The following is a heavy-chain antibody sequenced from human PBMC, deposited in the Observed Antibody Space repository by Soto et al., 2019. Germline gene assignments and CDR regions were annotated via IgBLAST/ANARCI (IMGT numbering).Heavy chain of an antibody. CDR2: IWYDGSNK. V-gene: IGHV3-33*01. CDR1: GFTFSSYG. CDR3: ARDSEWLVTYYYGMDV. J-gene: IGHJ6*02. D-gene: IGHD6-19*01. Sequence: QVQLVESGGGVVQPGRSLRLSCAASGFTFSSYGMYWVRQAPGKGLEWVAVIWYDGSNKYYADSVKGRFTISRDNSKNTLYLQMNSLRAEDTAVYYCARDSEWLVTYYYGMDVWGQGTTVTVSS.